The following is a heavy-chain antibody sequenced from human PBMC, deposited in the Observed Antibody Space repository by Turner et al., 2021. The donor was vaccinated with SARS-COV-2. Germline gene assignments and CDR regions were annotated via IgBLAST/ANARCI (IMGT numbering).Heavy chain of an antibody. CDR3: ARVPFKGGSRADY. CDR1: GYTFTGYY. CDR2: INPNNGDT. J-gene: IGHJ4*02. D-gene: IGHD3-10*01. V-gene: IGHV1-2*02. Sequence: QVQLVQSGAEVKKPGASVKVPCKASGYTFTGYYMHWVRQAPGQGLEWMGWINPNNGDTNYAQKFQGRVTMTWDTSISTAYMELRRLRSDDTAVYYCARVPFKGGSRADYWGRGTLVTVSS.